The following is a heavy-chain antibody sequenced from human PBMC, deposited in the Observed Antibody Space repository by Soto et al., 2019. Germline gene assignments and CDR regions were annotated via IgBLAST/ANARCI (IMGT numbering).Heavy chain of an antibody. Sequence: QVQLVQSGAEVKKPGASVKVSCKASGYTFTSYDINWVRQATGQGLEWMGWMNPNSGNTGYAQKFQGRVTMTRNTSISTAYMELSSLRSEDTAVYYCARGIKYYWDYYYYYYMDVWGKGTTVTVSS. D-gene: IGHD3-16*01. J-gene: IGHJ6*03. V-gene: IGHV1-8*01. CDR3: ARGIKYYWDYYYYYYMDV. CDR2: MNPNSGNT. CDR1: GYTFTSYD.